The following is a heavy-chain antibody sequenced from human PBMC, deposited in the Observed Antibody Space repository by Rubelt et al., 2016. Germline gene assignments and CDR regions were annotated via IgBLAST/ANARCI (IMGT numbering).Heavy chain of an antibody. CDR2: IKSKTDGGTT. CDR3: AKSFPSVTYYFDS. J-gene: IGHJ4*02. Sequence: EVQLVESGGGLVKPGGSLRLSCAASGLTFNNAWMNWVRQAPGKGLEWVGLIKSKTDGGTTDYAAPVKGRLTISRDDSRNTLYLQGNSLKTEDTAVYYCAKSFPSVTYYFDSWGQGTLVTVSS. V-gene: IGHV3-15*07. CDR1: GLTFNNAW. D-gene: IGHD4-17*01.